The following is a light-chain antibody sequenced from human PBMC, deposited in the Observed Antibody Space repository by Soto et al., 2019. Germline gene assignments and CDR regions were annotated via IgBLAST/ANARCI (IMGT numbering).Light chain of an antibody. Sequence: EIVMTQSPATLSVSPGERATLSCRARQSVSSDLAWYQRKPGQAPRLLIYGASTRATGVPARFSGCGSGTAVTLTISSLQSEDFAVYYCQQYNYWPPLTFGGGTKVEIK. CDR2: GAS. CDR3: QQYNYWPPLT. J-gene: IGKJ4*01. CDR1: QSVSSD. V-gene: IGKV3-15*01.